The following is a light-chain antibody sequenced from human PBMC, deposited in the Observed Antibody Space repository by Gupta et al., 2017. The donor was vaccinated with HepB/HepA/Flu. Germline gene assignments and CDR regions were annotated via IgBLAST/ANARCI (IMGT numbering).Light chain of an antibody. J-gene: IGKJ1*01. CDR2: GAS. V-gene: IGKV3-20*01. Sequence: EIVLTQSPGTLSLSPGERATLSCRASQSVSSRSLAWYQHKAGQAPRLLIYGASSRATGIPDRFSGSGSGTDFTLTISRLEPEDFAVYYCQQEGTSPRTFGQGTKVEIK. CDR3: QQEGTSPRT. CDR1: QSVSSRS.